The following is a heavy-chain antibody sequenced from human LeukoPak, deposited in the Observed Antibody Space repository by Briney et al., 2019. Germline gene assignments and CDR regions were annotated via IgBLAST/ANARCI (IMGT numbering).Heavy chain of an antibody. J-gene: IGHJ6*03. D-gene: IGHD2-8*01. V-gene: IGHV3-21*01. CDR2: ISSSSSYI. CDR3: AKDRCSNGIGCLYYYMDV. Sequence: GGSLRLSCAASGFTFSSYSMNWVRQAPGRGLEWVSSISSSSSYIYYADSVKGRSTISRDRSKNIPYLQMNSLRAEDTAVYYCAKDRCSNGIGCLYYYMDVWGKGTTVTISS. CDR1: GFTFSSYS.